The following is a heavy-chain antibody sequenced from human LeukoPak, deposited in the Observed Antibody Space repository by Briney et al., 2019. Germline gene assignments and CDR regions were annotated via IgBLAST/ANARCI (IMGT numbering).Heavy chain of an antibody. Sequence: GGSLRLSCAASGFTVSSYVMSWVRQPPGKGLEWVSGVSGSDDSTYDADSENGRFSISRDTSKNTLYLQMNSLRDENTAVYYCGKVWSHGFDLGGQG. V-gene: IGHV3-23*01. D-gene: IGHD3-16*01. CDR1: GFTVSSYV. J-gene: IGHJ3*01. CDR3: GKVWSHGFDL. CDR2: VSGSDDST.